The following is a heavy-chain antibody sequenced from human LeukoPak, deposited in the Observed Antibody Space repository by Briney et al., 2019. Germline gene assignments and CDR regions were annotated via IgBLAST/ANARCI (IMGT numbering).Heavy chain of an antibody. V-gene: IGHV3-9*01. CDR3: AKDIKRGRIAVAANFDY. Sequence: GRSLRLSCAASGFTFDDYAMHWVRQAPGKGLEWVSGISWNSGSIGYADSVKGRFTISRDNAKNSLYLQMNSLRAEDTALYYCAKDIKRGRIAVAANFDYWGQGTLVTVSS. D-gene: IGHD6-19*01. CDR1: GFTFDDYA. CDR2: ISWNSGSI. J-gene: IGHJ4*02.